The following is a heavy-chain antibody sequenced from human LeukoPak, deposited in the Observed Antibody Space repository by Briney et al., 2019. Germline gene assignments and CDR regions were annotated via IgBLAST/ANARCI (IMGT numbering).Heavy chain of an antibody. CDR3: AREDGYNSFDY. D-gene: IGHD5-24*01. Sequence: RASVKVSCKASGGTFSSYAISWVRQAPGQGLEWMGGIIPIFGTANYAQKFQGRVTITADESTSTAYMELSSLRSEDTAVYYCAREDGYNSFDYWGQGNLVTVSS. J-gene: IGHJ4*02. CDR1: GGTFSSYA. CDR2: IIPIFGTA. V-gene: IGHV1-69*13.